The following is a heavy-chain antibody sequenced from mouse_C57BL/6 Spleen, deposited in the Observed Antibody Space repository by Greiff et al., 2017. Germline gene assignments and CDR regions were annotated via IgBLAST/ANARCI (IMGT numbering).Heavy chain of an antibody. D-gene: IGHD2-1*01. CDR3: ARAGKLGYFDY. J-gene: IGHJ2*01. CDR2: INPYTGAT. Sequence: VQLQQSGPELVKPGGSVKISCPASGYSFTDYFMHWVMQSPGKGLEWVGRINPYTGATFYTQKFKGMATLTVDKSSSTANMELRSLTSEDSAGDECARAGKLGYFDYWGQGTTLTVSS. CDR1: GYSFTDYF. V-gene: IGHV1-20*01.